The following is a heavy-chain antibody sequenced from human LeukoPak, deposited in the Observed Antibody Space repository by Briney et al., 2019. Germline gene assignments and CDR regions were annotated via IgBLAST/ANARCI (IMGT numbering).Heavy chain of an antibody. V-gene: IGHV1-2*02. Sequence: ASVKVSCKASGYTFTGYYMHWVGQPRGQGVEWMGWINPNSGGTNYAKKFQGRVTMTRDTSISTAYMELSRLRSDDTAVYYCARGGIYYYDSSGYHVDYWGQGTLVTVSS. J-gene: IGHJ4*02. D-gene: IGHD3-22*01. CDR2: INPNSGGT. CDR3: ARGGIYYYDSSGYHVDY. CDR1: GYTFTGYY.